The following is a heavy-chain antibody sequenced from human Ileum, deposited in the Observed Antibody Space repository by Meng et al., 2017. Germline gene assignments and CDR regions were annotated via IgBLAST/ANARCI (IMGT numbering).Heavy chain of an antibody. V-gene: IGHV4-4*02. CDR3: ARDHWGSLDY. CDR2: AGT. D-gene: IGHD7-27*01. J-gene: IGHJ4*02. Sequence: QVQLQESGPGFVKPSGTLSLTCAVSGGSISTKNWWSWVRQPPGKGLEWIGYAGTNYNPSLKSRVTISLDTSKNQFSLKLSSVTAADSAVYYCARDHWGSLDYWGQGILVTVSS. CDR1: GGSISTKNW.